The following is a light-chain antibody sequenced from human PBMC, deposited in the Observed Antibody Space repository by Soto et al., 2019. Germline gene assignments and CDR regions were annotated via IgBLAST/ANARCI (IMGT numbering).Light chain of an antibody. J-gene: IGLJ3*02. CDR2: DTS. Sequence: QTVVTQEPSLTVSPGGTVTLTCGSNTGAVTSGHYPDWFQQKPGQAPRTLIYDTSRKHSWTPARFSGSLVGGKAALTLSGAQPEDEADYYCLLSYSGAEVFGGGTQLTVL. CDR3: LLSYSGAEV. V-gene: IGLV7-46*01. CDR1: TGAVTSGHY.